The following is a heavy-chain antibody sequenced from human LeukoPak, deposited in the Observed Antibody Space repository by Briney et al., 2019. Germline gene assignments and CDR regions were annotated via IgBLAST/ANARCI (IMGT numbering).Heavy chain of an antibody. CDR3: ASYSSLDY. J-gene: IGHJ4*02. D-gene: IGHD6-19*01. Sequence: PGGSLRLSCAASGFTVSNDYMSWVRQAPGKGLEWVSLIYSGGSTYYADSVKGRFTISRDNSKNTLYLQMNSLRAEDTAVYYCASYSSLDYWGQGILVTVSS. V-gene: IGHV3-66*01. CDR2: IYSGGST. CDR1: GFTVSNDY.